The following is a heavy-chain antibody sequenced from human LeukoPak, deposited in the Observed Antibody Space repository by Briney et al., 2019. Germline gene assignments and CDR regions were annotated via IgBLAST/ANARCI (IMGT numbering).Heavy chain of an antibody. CDR2: IYYSGST. CDR1: GGSISSSNW. V-gene: IGHV4-4*02. Sequence: SETLSLTCAVSGGSISSSNWWSWVRQPPGKGLEWIGYIYYSGSTYYNPSLKSRVTISVDTSKNQFSLKLSSVTAADTAVYYCARAGIAAAGGAFDYWGQGTLVTVSS. CDR3: ARAGIAAAGGAFDY. J-gene: IGHJ4*02. D-gene: IGHD6-13*01.